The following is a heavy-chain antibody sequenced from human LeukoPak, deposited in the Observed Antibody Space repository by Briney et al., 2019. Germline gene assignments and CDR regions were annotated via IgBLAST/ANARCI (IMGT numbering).Heavy chain of an antibody. CDR1: GFTFSSYG. J-gene: IGHJ5*02. CDR2: IRYDGSNK. D-gene: IGHD3-9*01. Sequence: PGGSLRLSCAASGFTFSSYGMHWVRQAPGKGLEWVAFIRYDGSNKYYADSVKGRFTISRDNSKNTLYLQRNSLRAEDTAVYYCAKDITIFRNWFDPWGQGTLVTVSS. V-gene: IGHV3-30*02. CDR3: AKDITIFRNWFDP.